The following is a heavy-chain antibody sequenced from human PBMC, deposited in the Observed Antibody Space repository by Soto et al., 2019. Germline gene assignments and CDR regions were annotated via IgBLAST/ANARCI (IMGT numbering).Heavy chain of an antibody. J-gene: IGHJ2*01. V-gene: IGHV4-59*01. D-gene: IGHD3-16*01. CDR3: AREWGSRWLYWYCDI. CDR2: ITESGNT. CDR1: DGSIISYY. Sequence: SETLSLTCTIVSDGSIISYYWICIRQTPGKGLEWIGYITESGNTDYNPSLKSRVTISKDTSEKQLSLKMTSVTADDTEVYYCAREWGSRWLYWYCDIWGRGSRVTVSS.